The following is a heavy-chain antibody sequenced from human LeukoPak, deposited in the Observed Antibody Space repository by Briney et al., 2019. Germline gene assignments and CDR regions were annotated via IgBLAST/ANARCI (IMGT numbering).Heavy chain of an antibody. CDR1: GFTFSSYA. Sequence: GRSLRLSCAASGFTFSSYAMHWVRQAPGKGLEWVAVISYDGSNKYYADSVKGRFTISRDNSKNTLYLQMNSLRAEDTAVYYCARVPYGRRNWYFDLWGRGTLVTVSS. V-gene: IGHV3-30*04. CDR3: ARVPYGRRNWYFDL. CDR2: ISYDGSNK. J-gene: IGHJ2*01. D-gene: IGHD4-17*01.